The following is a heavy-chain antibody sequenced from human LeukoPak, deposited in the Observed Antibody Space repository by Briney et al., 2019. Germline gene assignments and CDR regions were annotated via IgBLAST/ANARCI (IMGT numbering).Heavy chain of an antibody. J-gene: IGHJ4*02. D-gene: IGHD6-19*01. CDR3: ARVESSGWYDVDY. CDR2: ISSSSSYI. V-gene: IGHV3-21*01. CDR1: GFTFSSYS. Sequence: GGSLRLSCAASGFTFSSYSMNWVRQAPGEGLEWVSSISSSSSYIYYADSVKGRFTISRDNAKNSLYLQMNSLRAEDTAVYYCARVESSGWYDVDYWGQGTLVTVSS.